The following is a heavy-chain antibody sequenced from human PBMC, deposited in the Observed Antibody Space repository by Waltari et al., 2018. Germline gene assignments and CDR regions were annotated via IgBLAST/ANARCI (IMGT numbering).Heavy chain of an antibody. J-gene: IGHJ4*02. V-gene: IGHV3-15*07. CDR3: TTEGGRTWPMY. CDR1: GFTFANAW. D-gene: IGHD2-2*01. Sequence: EVQLVESGGGLVKPGDSLRLSCVASGFTFANAWINWVRQAPGKGLGWLGRLKSKAEGGTTDYAAPVKGRFAISRDDSKDTAYLQMNSLKTEDTAMYFCTTEGGRTWPMYWGQGTLVTVSS. CDR2: LKSKAEGGTT.